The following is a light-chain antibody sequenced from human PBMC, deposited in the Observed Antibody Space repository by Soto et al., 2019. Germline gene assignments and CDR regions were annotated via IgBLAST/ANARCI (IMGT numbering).Light chain of an antibody. Sequence: MTQSPATLSVSPGERATLSCRASQSVNNNLAWYQQKLGQAPRVLIYGASTRATGIPARFTGSGSGTEFILTITSLQSEDSAVYYCQEYSTWPWTFGQGTKVDI. CDR1: QSVNNN. J-gene: IGKJ1*01. V-gene: IGKV3-15*01. CDR2: GAS. CDR3: QEYSTWPWT.